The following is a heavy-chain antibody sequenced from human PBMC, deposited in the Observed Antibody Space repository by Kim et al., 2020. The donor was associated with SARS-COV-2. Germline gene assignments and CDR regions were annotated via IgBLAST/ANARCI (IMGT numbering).Heavy chain of an antibody. CDR3: SRGERPFNMVGGVISHFDH. CDR1: GGSIGSSY. J-gene: IGHJ4*02. Sequence: SETLSLTCSISGGSIGSSYWSWIRQTPGQGLEWIGYIHHTGNTKYNPSLRSRLTMSVDTAKNQFSLTLTSVTAADTAVYFCSRGERPFNMVGGVISHFDHWGQGTLVAVSS. CDR2: IHHTGNT. V-gene: IGHV4-4*09. D-gene: IGHD3-10*01.